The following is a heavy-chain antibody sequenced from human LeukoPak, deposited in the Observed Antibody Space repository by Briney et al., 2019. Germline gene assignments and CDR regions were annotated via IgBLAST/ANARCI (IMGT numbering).Heavy chain of an antibody. D-gene: IGHD1-26*01. CDR1: GGFLISHY. Sequence: SGTLSLTCTVSGGFLISHYWTWIRQPPGKELEWIGYVYNSGTTNYNPSLKSRVTISADTSKNQSSLNLYSVTPADTAVYYCAEYVRNSGTYYFDYWGQGTPVTVSS. CDR2: VYNSGTT. V-gene: IGHV4-59*11. J-gene: IGHJ4*02. CDR3: AEYVRNSGTYYFDY.